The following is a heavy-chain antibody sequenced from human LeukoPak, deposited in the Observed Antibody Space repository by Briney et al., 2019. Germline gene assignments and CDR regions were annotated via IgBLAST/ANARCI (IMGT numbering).Heavy chain of an antibody. CDR3: ARVHSSGWYGDWFDP. V-gene: IGHV4-59*05. CDR2: INYSGST. J-gene: IGHJ5*02. D-gene: IGHD6-19*01. Sequence: SETLSLTCTVSGGSISSYYWSWIRQPPGKGLEWIGSINYSGSTYFNPSLKSQVTISVDTSKNQFSLKVNSVTAADTAVYYCARVHSSGWYGDWFDPWGQGALVTVSS. CDR1: GGSISSYY.